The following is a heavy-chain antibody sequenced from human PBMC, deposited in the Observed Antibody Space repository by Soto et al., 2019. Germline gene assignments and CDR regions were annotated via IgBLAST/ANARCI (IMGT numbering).Heavy chain of an antibody. V-gene: IGHV4-39*01. J-gene: IGHJ3*02. CDR2: IYYSGST. CDR3: DSSSRWLDAFDM. CDR1: GGSISSSSYY. D-gene: IGHD6-19*01. Sequence: SETLSLTCTVSGGSISSSSYYWGWIRQPPGKGLECIGSIYYSGSTYYNPSLKSRVTISVDTSKNQFSLKLSSVTAADTAVYYCDSSSRWLDAFDMWGQGTMVTVS.